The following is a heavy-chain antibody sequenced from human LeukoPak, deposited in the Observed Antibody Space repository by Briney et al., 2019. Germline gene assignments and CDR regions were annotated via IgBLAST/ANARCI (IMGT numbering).Heavy chain of an antibody. Sequence: ASVKVSCKASGYTFTSYYMHWVRQAPGQGPEWMGIINPSGGSTSYAQKFQGRVTMTRDTSTSTVYMELSSLRSEDTAVYYCARAVYYYDSSGYYMDVWGKGTTVTVSS. CDR1: GYTFTSYY. V-gene: IGHV1-46*01. J-gene: IGHJ6*03. CDR2: INPSGGST. D-gene: IGHD3-22*01. CDR3: ARAVYYYDSSGYYMDV.